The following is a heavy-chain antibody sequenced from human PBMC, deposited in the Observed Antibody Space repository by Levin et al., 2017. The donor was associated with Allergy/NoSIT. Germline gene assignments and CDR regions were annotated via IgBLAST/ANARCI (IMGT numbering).Heavy chain of an antibody. CDR2: IRTQAYGGTT. V-gene: IGHV3-49*03. D-gene: IGHD1-14*01. CDR3: ASGGRMAPQLLSPDMDV. J-gene: IGHJ6*02. Sequence: RAGGSLRLSCIVSGFAFGEFGEYAMSWFRQGPGKGLEWVGFIRTQAYGGTTEYAASVKGRFIVSRDDSKNIAYLQMNSLRPEDTAVYYCASGGRMAPQLLSPDMDVWGRGTTVTVSS. CDR1: GFAFGEFGEYA.